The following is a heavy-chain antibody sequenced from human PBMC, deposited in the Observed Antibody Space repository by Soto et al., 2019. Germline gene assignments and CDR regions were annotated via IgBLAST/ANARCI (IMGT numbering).Heavy chain of an antibody. CDR3: ARDPQSSGWYNWFDP. CDR2: ISYDGSNK. D-gene: IGHD6-19*01. J-gene: IGHJ5*02. CDR1: GFTFSSYA. Sequence: QVQLVESGGGVVQPGRSLRLSCAASGFTFSSYAMHWVRQAPGKGLEWVAVISYDGSNKYYADSVKGRFPISRDNSKHTLYLQMNSLRAEDTAVYYCARDPQSSGWYNWFDPWGQGTLVTVSS. V-gene: IGHV3-30-3*01.